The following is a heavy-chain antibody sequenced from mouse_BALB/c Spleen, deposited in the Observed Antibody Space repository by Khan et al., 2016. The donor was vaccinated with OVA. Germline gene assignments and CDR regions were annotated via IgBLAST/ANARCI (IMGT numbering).Heavy chain of an antibody. CDR1: GFTFTNYG. Sequence: LVESGPELKKPGETVQISCKASGFTFTNYGMNWVKQAPGKGLKWMGWINTYTGEPTFADDFKGRFVFSLETSASTAYLQINSLKNEDTATYFCARVGYNGTMDCWGQGTSVTVAS. D-gene: IGHD2-14*01. V-gene: IGHV9-3-1*01. J-gene: IGHJ4*01. CDR3: ARVGYNGTMDC. CDR2: INTYTGEP.